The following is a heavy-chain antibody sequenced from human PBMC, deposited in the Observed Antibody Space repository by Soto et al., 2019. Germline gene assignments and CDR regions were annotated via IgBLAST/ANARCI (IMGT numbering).Heavy chain of an antibody. CDR1: GYTFTSYA. CDR2: INAGNGNT. V-gene: IGHV1-3*01. CDR3: GGVSGACYSLAY. J-gene: IGHJ4*02. Sequence: QVQLVQSGAEVKKPGASVKVSCKASGYTFTSYAMHWVRQAPGQRLEWMGWINAGNGNTKYSQKFQGRVTITRDTSASTANMELASLRSEDTAVYYCGGVSGACYSLAYWGQGTLVT. D-gene: IGHD2-15*01.